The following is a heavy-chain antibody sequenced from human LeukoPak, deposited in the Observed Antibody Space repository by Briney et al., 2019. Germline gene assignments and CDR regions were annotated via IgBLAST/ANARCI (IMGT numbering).Heavy chain of an antibody. CDR2: IKKEGSAK. Sequence: GGTLRLSCAASGFTFSSYWMSWVRQAPGKGLEWVANIKKEGSAKYSVDSVKGRFTIYRDNAKNSLYLQMNSLRAEDTAVYYCARDWDYWGQGILVTSST. CDR1: GFTFSSYW. V-gene: IGHV3-7*05. J-gene: IGHJ4*02. CDR3: ARDWDY.